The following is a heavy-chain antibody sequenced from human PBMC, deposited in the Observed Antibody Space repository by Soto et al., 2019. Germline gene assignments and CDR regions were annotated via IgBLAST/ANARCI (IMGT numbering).Heavy chain of an antibody. CDR3: ARGYYYGSGRPTPGGLDV. Sequence: QVHLVQSGAEVKKPGASVKVSCKASGYTFTNYDINWVRQAPGQGLEWMGWISTYTGNTNYAQKXQGRGTQDTDXXGXAVXVELGSLRSDDTAGYYCARGYYYGSGRPTPGGLDVWGQGTAVTVSS. CDR2: ISTYTGNT. J-gene: IGHJ6*02. V-gene: IGHV1-18*01. D-gene: IGHD3-10*01. CDR1: GYTFTNYD.